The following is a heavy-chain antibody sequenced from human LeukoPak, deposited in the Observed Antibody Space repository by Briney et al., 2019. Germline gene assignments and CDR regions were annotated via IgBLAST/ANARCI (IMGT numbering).Heavy chain of an antibody. D-gene: IGHD1-26*01. CDR2: IIPILGIA. CDR1: GYTFTGYY. Sequence: SVKVSCKASGYTFTGYYMHWVRQAPGQGLEWMGRIIPILGIANYAQKFQGRATITADKSTSTAYMELSSLRSEDTAVYYCARASGSYVGQFDYWGQGTLVTVSS. J-gene: IGHJ4*02. V-gene: IGHV1-69*04. CDR3: ARASGSYVGQFDY.